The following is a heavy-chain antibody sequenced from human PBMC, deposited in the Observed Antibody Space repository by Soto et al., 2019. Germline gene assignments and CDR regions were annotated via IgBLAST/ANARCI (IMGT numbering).Heavy chain of an antibody. CDR1: GESFSEYY. J-gene: IGHJ5*01. D-gene: IGHD6-19*01. CDR3: ARVHPPPATGWGGWYTDS. Sequence: QVQLQQWGAGLLKPSETLSLACAVDGESFSEYYWSWIRQPPGKGLEWIGENNHRGSSNYNPSLKSPVSIVADSSRNQLSLMLTSVTAADTGVYYRARVHPPPATGWGGWYTDSWGPGTLVTVSS. V-gene: IGHV4-34*02. CDR2: NNHRGSS.